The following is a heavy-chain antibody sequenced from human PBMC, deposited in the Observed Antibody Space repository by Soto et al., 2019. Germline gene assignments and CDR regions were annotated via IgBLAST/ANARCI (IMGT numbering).Heavy chain of an antibody. V-gene: IGHV1-69*06. Sequence: ASVKVSCKASGDSFNNDGVNWVRQAPGQGLEWVGGIIPHFGPAKYPQKFQGRATITADTPTNTVFMELLSLTSDDTAIYYCASGALLDWHNYFALDVWGQGTSVTVSS. D-gene: IGHD3-9*01. J-gene: IGHJ6*02. CDR2: IIPHFGPA. CDR1: GDSFNNDG. CDR3: ASGALLDWHNYFALDV.